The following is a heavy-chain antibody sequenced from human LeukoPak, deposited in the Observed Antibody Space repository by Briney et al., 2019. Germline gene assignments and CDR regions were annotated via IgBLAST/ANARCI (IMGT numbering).Heavy chain of an antibody. Sequence: ASVKVSCKASGYTFTGYYMHWVRQAPGQGLEWMGWINPNSSDKNYAQKFQGRVTMTRDTSISTAHMKLSRLRSDDTAVYYCARANPLYCSSTTCLFDYWGQGTLVTVSS. CDR2: INPNSSDK. D-gene: IGHD2-2*01. J-gene: IGHJ4*02. CDR1: GYTFTGYY. CDR3: ARANPLYCSSTTCLFDY. V-gene: IGHV1-2*02.